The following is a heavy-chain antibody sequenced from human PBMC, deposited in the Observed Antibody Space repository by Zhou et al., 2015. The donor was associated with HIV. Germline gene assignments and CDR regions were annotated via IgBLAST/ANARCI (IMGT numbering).Heavy chain of an antibody. Sequence: QVQLVQSGAEVKKPGASVKVSCKASGYTFISYGITWVRQAPGQGLDWMGWISTYNGHTNYAQSLQGRVTMTTDTSTSTAYMELRSLRSDDTAVYYCARDRPRYYYDSSGYYSVSDYWGQGTLVTVSS. J-gene: IGHJ4*02. CDR2: ISTYNGHT. CDR3: ARDRPRYYYDSSGYYSVSDY. V-gene: IGHV1-18*01. D-gene: IGHD3-22*01. CDR1: GYTFISYG.